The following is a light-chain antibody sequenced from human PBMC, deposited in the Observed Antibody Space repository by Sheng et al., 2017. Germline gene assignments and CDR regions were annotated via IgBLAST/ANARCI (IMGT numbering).Light chain of an antibody. CDR2: GAS. V-gene: IGKV3-15*01. CDR3: QQYDKWPLN. J-gene: IGKJ4*01. CDR1: QSVGNK. Sequence: KVMTQSPATLSVSPGERATLSCRASQSVGNKLAWYQQKPGQPPRLLMYGASARATGIPARFIASGSGTEFTLTISSLQSEDFAVYYCQQYDKWPLNFGGGTKVEIK.